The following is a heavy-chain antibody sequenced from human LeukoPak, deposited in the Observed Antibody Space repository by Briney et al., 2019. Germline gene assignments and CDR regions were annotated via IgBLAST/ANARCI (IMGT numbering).Heavy chain of an antibody. V-gene: IGHV3-9*01. J-gene: IGHJ6*02. CDR1: GFTFDDYA. D-gene: IGHD5-18*01. Sequence: GGSLRLSCAASGFTFDDYAMPWVRQAPGKGLEWVSGISWNSGSIGYADSVKGRFTISRDNAKNSLYLQMNSLRAEDTALYYCAKDSRYSYGSVSYYYYGMDVWGQGTTVTVSS. CDR3: AKDSRYSYGSVSYYYYGMDV. CDR2: ISWNSGSI.